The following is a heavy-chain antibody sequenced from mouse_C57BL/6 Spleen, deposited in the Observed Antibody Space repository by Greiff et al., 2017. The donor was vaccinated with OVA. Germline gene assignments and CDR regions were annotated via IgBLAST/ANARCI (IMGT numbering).Heavy chain of an antibody. CDR2: IDPETGGT. J-gene: IGHJ2*01. V-gene: IGHV1-15*01. CDR3: TRGYRGY. CDR1: GYTFTDYE. Sequence: QVQLQPSGAELVRPGASVTLSCKASGYTFTDYEMHWVKQTPVHGLEWIGAIDPETGGTAYNQKFKGKAILTADKSSSTAYMELRSLTSEDSAVYYCTRGYRGYWGQGTTLTVSS.